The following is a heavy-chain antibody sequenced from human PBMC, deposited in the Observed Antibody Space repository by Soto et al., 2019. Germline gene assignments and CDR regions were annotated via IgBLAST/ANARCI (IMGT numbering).Heavy chain of an antibody. CDR1: GGSISSGDYY. V-gene: IGHV4-30-2*01. Sequence: SETLSLTCTVSGGSISSGDYYWSWIRQPPGKGLEWIGYIYHSGSTYYNPSLKSRVTISVDRSKNQFSLKLSSVTAADTAVYYCARVGYYYDSSGYYDYWGQGTLVTVSS. D-gene: IGHD3-22*01. CDR2: IYHSGST. J-gene: IGHJ4*02. CDR3: ARVGYYYDSSGYYDY.